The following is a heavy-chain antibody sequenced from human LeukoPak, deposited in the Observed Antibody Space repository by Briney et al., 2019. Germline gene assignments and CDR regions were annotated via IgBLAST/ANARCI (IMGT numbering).Heavy chain of an antibody. CDR2: ISSSSSYI. D-gene: IGHD6-19*01. J-gene: IGHJ5*02. Sequence: GGSLRLSCAASGFTFSSDSMNWVRQAPGKGLEWVSSISSSSSYIYYADSVKGRFTISRDNAKNSLYLQMNSLRAEDTAVYYCARDLIAVAGTNWFDPWGQGTLVTVSS. CDR1: GFTFSSDS. CDR3: ARDLIAVAGTNWFDP. V-gene: IGHV3-21*01.